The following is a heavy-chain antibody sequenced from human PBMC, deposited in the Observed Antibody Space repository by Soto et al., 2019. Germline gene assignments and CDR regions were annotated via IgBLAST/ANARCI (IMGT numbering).Heavy chain of an antibody. CDR1: GDSITYYY. J-gene: IGHJ4*02. V-gene: IGHV4-59*12. Sequence: SETLSLTCPVSGDSITYYYWSWIRQPPGKGLEWIGYVYYDGSTNYNPSLESRVTKSIDTSKNQFSLKLSSVIAADTAVYFCVSYDRQSGRYSLDYWGQGPRVTVSS. CDR2: VYYDGST. CDR3: VSYDRQSGRYSLDY. D-gene: IGHD3-10*01.